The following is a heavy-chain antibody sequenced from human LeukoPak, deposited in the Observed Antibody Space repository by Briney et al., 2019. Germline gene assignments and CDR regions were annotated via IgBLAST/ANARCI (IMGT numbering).Heavy chain of an antibody. J-gene: IGHJ4*02. Sequence: SETLSLTCTVSGGSISSGSYYWSWIRQPAGKGLEWIGRIYTSGSTIYNPSLKSRVTISVDTSKNQFSLKLSSVTAADTAVYYCARVVSRQQLALDYWGQGTLVTVSS. CDR3: ARVVSRQQLALDY. V-gene: IGHV4-61*02. D-gene: IGHD6-13*01. CDR1: GGSISSGSYY. CDR2: IYTSGST.